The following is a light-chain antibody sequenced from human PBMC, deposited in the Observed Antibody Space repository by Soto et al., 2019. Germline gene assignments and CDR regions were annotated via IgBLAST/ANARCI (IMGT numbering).Light chain of an antibody. CDR2: RNN. J-gene: IGLJ2*01. CDR3: AAWDDSLSGVV. V-gene: IGLV1-47*01. CDR1: NSNIGNNY. Sequence: QLVLTQPPSASGTPGQRVTISCSGSNSNIGNNYAYWYQQLPGTAPKLLMYRNNQRPSGVPDRFSGSKSGTSASLAISGLRSEDEADYYCAAWDDSLSGVVFGGGTKLTVL.